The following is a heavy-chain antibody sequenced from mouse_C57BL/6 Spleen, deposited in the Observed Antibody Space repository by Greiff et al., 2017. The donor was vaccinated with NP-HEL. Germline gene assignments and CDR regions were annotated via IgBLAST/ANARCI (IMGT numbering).Heavy chain of an antibody. CDR3: AREEGYPGCAY. Sequence: QVHVKQPGAELVRPGSSVKLSCKASGYTFTSYWMHWVKQRPIQGLEWIGNIDPSDSETHYNQKFKDKATLTVDKSSSTADMQLSSLTSEDSAVYYCAREEGYPGCAYWGQGTLVTVSA. CDR2: IDPSDSET. D-gene: IGHD2-2*01. CDR1: GYTFTSYW. J-gene: IGHJ3*01. V-gene: IGHV1-52*01.